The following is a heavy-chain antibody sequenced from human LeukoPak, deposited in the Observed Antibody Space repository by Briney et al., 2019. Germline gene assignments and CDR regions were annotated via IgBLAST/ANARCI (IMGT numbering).Heavy chain of an antibody. J-gene: IGHJ5*02. Sequence: SVKVSCKASRGTFSSYPISWVRQPPGQGLEWMGGIIPIFGTANYAQKFQGRVTITADKSTSTAYMELSSLRSEDTAVYYCARRVANPMYNWFDPWGQGTLVTVSS. V-gene: IGHV1-69*06. CDR2: IIPIFGTA. CDR3: ARRVANPMYNWFDP. D-gene: IGHD1-14*01. CDR1: RGTFSSYP.